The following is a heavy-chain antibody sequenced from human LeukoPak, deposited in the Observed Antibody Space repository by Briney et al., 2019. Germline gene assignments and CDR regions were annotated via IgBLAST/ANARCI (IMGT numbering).Heavy chain of an antibody. V-gene: IGHV4-31*03. Sequence: SETLSLTCTVSGGSISSGGYYWSWIRQHPGKGLEWIGYIYYSGSTYYNPSLKSRVTISVDTSKNQFFLKLSSVTAADTAVYYCASAGYSYYYGMDVWGQGTTVTVSS. CDR3: ASAGYSYYYGMDV. D-gene: IGHD6-13*01. CDR2: IYYSGST. CDR1: GGSISSGGYY. J-gene: IGHJ6*02.